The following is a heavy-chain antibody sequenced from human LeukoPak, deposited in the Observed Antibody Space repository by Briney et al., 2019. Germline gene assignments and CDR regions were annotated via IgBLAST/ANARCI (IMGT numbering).Heavy chain of an antibody. D-gene: IGHD2-15*01. Sequence: GGSLRLSCAASGFTFSSYAMSWVCQAPGKGLGRGSAICVSGGSTYYADSVKGRFTISRDNSKNTLDLQMNSLRAEDTAVYYCAKEDRSGGSCDYWGQGPLVTVSS. CDR3: AKEDRSGGSCDY. CDR1: GFTFSSYA. V-gene: IGHV3-23*01. CDR2: ICVSGGST. J-gene: IGHJ4*02.